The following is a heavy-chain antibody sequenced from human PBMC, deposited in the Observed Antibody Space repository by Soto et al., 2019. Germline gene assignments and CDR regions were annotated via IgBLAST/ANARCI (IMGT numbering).Heavy chain of an antibody. J-gene: IGHJ4*02. D-gene: IGHD3-10*01. CDR1: GFTFTDYW. V-gene: IGHV3-74*01. CDR2: INSDGSRT. Sequence: GGSLRLSCAASGFTFTDYWTHWVRQAPGKGLVWVSRINSDGSRTSYADSVTGRFTISRDNAKNTLYLQMHSLKAEDTGVYYCTRDTFGARDDWGQGTLVTVSS. CDR3: TRDTFGARDD.